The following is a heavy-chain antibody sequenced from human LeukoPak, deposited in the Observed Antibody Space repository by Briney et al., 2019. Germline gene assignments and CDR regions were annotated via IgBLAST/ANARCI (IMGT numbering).Heavy chain of an antibody. D-gene: IGHD6-19*01. CDR1: GFTFSSYE. V-gene: IGHV3-7*01. CDR3: ARDQFTVAGNLDF. Sequence: GGSLRLSCAASGFTFSSYEMNWVRQAPGKVLEWVANIKQDGSEKYYVDSVKGRFTISRDNAKNSLYLQMNSLRAEDTAVYYCARDQFTVAGNLDFWGQGTLVTVPS. CDR2: IKQDGSEK. J-gene: IGHJ4*02.